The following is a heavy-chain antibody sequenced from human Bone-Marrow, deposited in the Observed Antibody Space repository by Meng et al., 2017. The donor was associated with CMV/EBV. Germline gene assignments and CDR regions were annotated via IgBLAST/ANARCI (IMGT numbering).Heavy chain of an antibody. Sequence: SETLSLTCTVSGGSISSSSYYWGWIRQPPGKGLEWIGSIYYSGSTYYNPSLKSRVTISVDTSKNQFSLKLSSVTAADTAVYYCARTRKEWLFINWFDPWGQGTLVTVPS. CDR1: GGSISSSSYY. V-gene: IGHV4-39*07. CDR3: ARTRKEWLFINWFDP. J-gene: IGHJ5*02. D-gene: IGHD3-3*01. CDR2: IYYSGST.